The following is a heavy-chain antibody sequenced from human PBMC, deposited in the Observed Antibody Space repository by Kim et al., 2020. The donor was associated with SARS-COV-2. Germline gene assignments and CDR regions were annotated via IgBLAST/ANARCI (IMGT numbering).Heavy chain of an antibody. J-gene: IGHJ6*03. CDR1: GFTFSSYD. CDR2: IGTAGDT. Sequence: GGSLRRSCAASGFTFSSYDMHWVRQATGKGLEWVSAIGTAGDTYYPGSVKGRFTISRENAKNSLYLQMNSLRAGDTAVYYCARGTSKSGSYDFWSGYYKGYYYCMDVWGKGTTVTVSS. CDR3: ARGTSKSGSYDFWSGYYKGYYYCMDV. V-gene: IGHV3-13*01. D-gene: IGHD3-3*01.